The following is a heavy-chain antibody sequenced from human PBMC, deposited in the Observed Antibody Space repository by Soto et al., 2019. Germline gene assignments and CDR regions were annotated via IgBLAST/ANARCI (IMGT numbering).Heavy chain of an antibody. CDR2: ISHDGVTK. Sequence: VGSLILAWAACGSYFPNYPMHWVRQTPAKGLEWVAVISHDGVTKNSADSVKGRFTISRDNSKNTLYLQMSSLRVHDTAMYYCARDYTSSGYGLVYWGQGDLVTVSS. CDR3: ARDYTSSGYGLVY. D-gene: IGHD6-25*01. CDR1: GSYFPNYP. J-gene: IGHJ4*02. V-gene: IGHV3-30-3*01.